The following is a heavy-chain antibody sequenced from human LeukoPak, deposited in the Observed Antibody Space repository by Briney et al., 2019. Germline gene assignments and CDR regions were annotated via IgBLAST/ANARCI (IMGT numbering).Heavy chain of an antibody. CDR3: AKNCYYDFWSAELGGGFDP. V-gene: IGHV3-23*01. Sequence: GGSLRLSCAASGFTFSSYAMSWVRQAPGKGLEWVSAISGSGGSTYYADSVKGRFTISRDNSKNTLYLQMNSLRAEDTAVYYCAKNCYYDFWSAELGGGFDPWGQGTLVTVSS. D-gene: IGHD3-3*01. CDR1: GFTFSSYA. CDR2: ISGSGGST. J-gene: IGHJ5*02.